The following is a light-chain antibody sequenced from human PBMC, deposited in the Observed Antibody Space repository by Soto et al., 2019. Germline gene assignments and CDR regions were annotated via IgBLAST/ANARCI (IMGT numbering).Light chain of an antibody. CDR1: QTISSTY. CDR2: AAS. J-gene: IGKJ1*01. V-gene: IGKV3-20*01. CDR3: QQYGSSPKP. Sequence: EIVLTQSPGTLSLSPGDRATLSCRASQTISSTYLAWYQQNPGQAPRLLIYAASTRATGVPDRFSGSGSGTDFTLPISRLEPEDFAVYYCQQYGSSPKPFGQGTKVQI.